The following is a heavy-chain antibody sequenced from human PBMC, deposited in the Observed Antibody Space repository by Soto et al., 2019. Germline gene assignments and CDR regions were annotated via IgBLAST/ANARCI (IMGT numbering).Heavy chain of an antibody. D-gene: IGHD6-19*01. CDR1: WGSFSSNTAT. CDR2: TYYRSNWNF. J-gene: IGHJ4*02. V-gene: IGHV6-1*01. CDR3: AGELDIHHGLGY. Sequence: PSQTLSVTSSISWGSFSSNTATWNCVRQSPSRGLEWLGRTYYRSNWNFDYALSVKSRITINPDTSKNQFSLQLNSLTPEDTAVYYCAGELDIHHGLGYWGPGTSVTVPS.